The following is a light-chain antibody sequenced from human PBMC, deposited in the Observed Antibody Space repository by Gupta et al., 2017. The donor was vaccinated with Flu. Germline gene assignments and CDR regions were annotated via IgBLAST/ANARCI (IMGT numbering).Light chain of an antibody. CDR2: AAS. J-gene: IGKJ2*01. CDR1: QSVTRTY. Sequence: EVVLTQSPGTLSLSPGERATLSCRASQSVTRTYITWYQQKPGQAPRPLIYAASTRATGIPDRFSGSGSGTDFTLTINRLEPEDFAIYYCQQYGDSRYTFGQGTKLEIK. V-gene: IGKV3-20*01. CDR3: QQYGDSRYT.